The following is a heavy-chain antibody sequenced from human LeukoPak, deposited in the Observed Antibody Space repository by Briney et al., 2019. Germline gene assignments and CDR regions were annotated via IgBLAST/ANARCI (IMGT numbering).Heavy chain of an antibody. CDR2: IYSGGST. V-gene: IGHV3-66*01. D-gene: IGHD4-23*01. J-gene: IGHJ4*02. Sequence: GGALRLSCAAPEFSVGSNYMTWVRQAPGKGLEWVSPIYSGGSTYFADSVKGRLTLSRDKYKHTLYLQMNSLRDEDTAVYYCATVGNPPNDYWGQGTLVTVSS. CDR3: ATVGNPPNDY. CDR1: EFSVGSNY.